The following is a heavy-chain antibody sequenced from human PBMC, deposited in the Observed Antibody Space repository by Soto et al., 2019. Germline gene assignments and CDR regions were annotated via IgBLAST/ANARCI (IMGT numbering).Heavy chain of an antibody. J-gene: IGHJ6*02. Sequence: GGSLLLSCAVSGFPFGIYEMHWVRQSPGKGLEWVTFTSYDGSNNYYADSVKGRFTMSRDNSKNLLYLQMSSLRTEDTAVYYCVRRSTLSDYAVDVWGQGTRITFSS. V-gene: IGHV3-30*04. CDR2: TSYDGSNN. CDR1: GFPFGIYE. CDR3: VRRSTLSDYAVDV.